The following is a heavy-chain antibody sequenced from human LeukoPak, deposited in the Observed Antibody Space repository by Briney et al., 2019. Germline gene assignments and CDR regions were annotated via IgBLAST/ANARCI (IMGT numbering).Heavy chain of an antibody. CDR2: NNPNSGST. CDR3: ARGTTVTVDY. Sequence: GASVKVSCKASGYTFTGYYMHWVRQAPGQGLEWMGWNNPNSGSTNYAQKFQGRVTMTRDTSISTAYMQLSRLRSDDTAVYYCARGTTVTVDYWGQGTLVTVSS. J-gene: IGHJ4*02. CDR1: GYTFTGYY. V-gene: IGHV1-2*02. D-gene: IGHD4-17*01.